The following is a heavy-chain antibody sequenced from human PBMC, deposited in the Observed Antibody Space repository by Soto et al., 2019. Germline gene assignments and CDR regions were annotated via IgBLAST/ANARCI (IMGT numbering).Heavy chain of an antibody. D-gene: IGHD3-16*01. CDR3: AGPTSGDKTPDQAFDI. Sequence: GESLKISCKGSGYSFTSYWISWVRQMPGKGLEWMGRIDPSDSYTNYSPSFQGHVTISADKSISTANLQWSSLKASDTAMYYCAGPTSGDKTPDQAFDIWGQGTMVTVSS. V-gene: IGHV5-10-1*01. CDR2: IDPSDSYT. J-gene: IGHJ3*02. CDR1: GYSFTSYW.